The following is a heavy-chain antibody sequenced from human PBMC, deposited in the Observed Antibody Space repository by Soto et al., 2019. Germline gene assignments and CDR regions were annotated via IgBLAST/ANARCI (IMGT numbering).Heavy chain of an antibody. D-gene: IGHD6-6*01. V-gene: IGHV4-39*01. CDR1: GGSISSSSYY. J-gene: IGHJ4*02. Sequence: ASETLSLTCTVSGGSISSSSYYWGWIRQPPGKGLEWIGSIYYSGSTYYNPSLKSRVTISVDTSKNQFSLKLSSVTAADTAVYYCARLWYAGSSPPMYYLDYWGQGTLVTVSS. CDR2: IYYSGST. CDR3: ARLWYAGSSPPMYYLDY.